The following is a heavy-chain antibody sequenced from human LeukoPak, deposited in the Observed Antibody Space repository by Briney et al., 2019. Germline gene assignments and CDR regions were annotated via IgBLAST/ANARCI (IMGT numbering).Heavy chain of an antibody. V-gene: IGHV4-4*07. CDR3: ARAKVLLWFGELLSYHFDY. J-gene: IGHJ4*02. D-gene: IGHD3-10*01. CDR1: GGSISSYY. Sequence: SETLSLTCTVSGGSISSYYWSWIRQPAGKGLEWIGRIYTSGSTNYNPSLKSRVTMSVDTSKNQFSLKLSSVTAADTAVYYCARAKVLLWFGELLSYHFDYWGQGTLVTVSS. CDR2: IYTSGST.